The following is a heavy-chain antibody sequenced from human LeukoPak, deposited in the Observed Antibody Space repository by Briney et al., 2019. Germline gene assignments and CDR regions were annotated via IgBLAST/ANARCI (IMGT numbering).Heavy chain of an antibody. CDR1: GGSISSNY. CDR2: IYTSGST. D-gene: IGHD6-13*01. J-gene: IGHJ5*02. CDR3: ARGLSSSWYWFDP. V-gene: IGHV4-4*07. Sequence: SETLSLTCTVSGGSISSNYWSWIRQPAGKGLEWIGRIYTSGSTNYNPSLKSRVIMSVDTSKSQFSLKLSSVTAADTAVYYCARGLSSSWYWFDPWGQGTLVTVSS.